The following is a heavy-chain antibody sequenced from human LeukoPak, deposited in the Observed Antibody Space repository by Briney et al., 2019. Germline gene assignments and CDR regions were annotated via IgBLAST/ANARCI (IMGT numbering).Heavy chain of an antibody. D-gene: IGHD6-6*01. V-gene: IGHV3-30-3*01. CDR1: GFTFSSYA. J-gene: IGHJ4*02. CDR3: ARDRSTQLYGPLDY. Sequence: GGSLRLSCAASGFTFSSYAMHWVRQAPGKGLEWVADISYDGSNKYYADSVKGRFTTSRDNSKNALYLQMNSLRAEDTAVYYCARDRSTQLYGPLDYWGQGTLVTVSS. CDR2: ISYDGSNK.